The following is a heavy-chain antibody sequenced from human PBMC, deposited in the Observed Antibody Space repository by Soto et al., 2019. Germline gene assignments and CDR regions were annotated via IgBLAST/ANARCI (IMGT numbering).Heavy chain of an antibody. Sequence: SETLSLTCTVSGGSISSGGYYWSWIRQHPWKGLEWIGYIYYSGSTYYNPSLKSRVTISVDTSKNQFSLKLSSVTAADTAVYYCARVRTVVTDWGAFDIWGQGTMVTVS. CDR2: IYYSGST. V-gene: IGHV4-31*03. CDR1: GGSISSGGYY. J-gene: IGHJ3*02. D-gene: IGHD2-15*01. CDR3: ARVRTVVTDWGAFDI.